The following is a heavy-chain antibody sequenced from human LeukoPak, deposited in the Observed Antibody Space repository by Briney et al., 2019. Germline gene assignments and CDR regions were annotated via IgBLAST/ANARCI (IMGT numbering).Heavy chain of an antibody. V-gene: IGHV6-1*01. CDR2: TYYRSKWYN. CDR3: ARSVPNYDYVWGSYRYYFDY. J-gene: IGHJ4*02. CDR1: GDSVSSNSAA. Sequence: SQTLSLTCAISGDSVSSNSAAWNWIRQSPSRGLEWLGRTYYRSKWYNDYAVSVKSRITISPDTSKNQFSLQLNSVTPEDTAVYYCARSVPNYDYVWGSYRYYFDYWGQGTLVTVSS. D-gene: IGHD3-16*02.